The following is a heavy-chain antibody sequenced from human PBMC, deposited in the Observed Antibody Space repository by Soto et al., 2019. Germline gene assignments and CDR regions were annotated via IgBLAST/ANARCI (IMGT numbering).Heavy chain of an antibody. J-gene: IGHJ6*02. CDR2: IIPILGIA. CDR1: GGTFSSYT. D-gene: IGHD3-10*01. Sequence: QVQLVQSGAEVKKPGSSVKVSCNASGGTFSSYTISWVRQAPGQGLEWMGRIIPILGIANYAQKFQGRVTITADKSTSTAYMELSSLRSEDTAVYYCARENHRDYYGSGSYSYYYGMDVWGQGTTVTVSS. V-gene: IGHV1-69*08. CDR3: ARENHRDYYGSGSYSYYYGMDV.